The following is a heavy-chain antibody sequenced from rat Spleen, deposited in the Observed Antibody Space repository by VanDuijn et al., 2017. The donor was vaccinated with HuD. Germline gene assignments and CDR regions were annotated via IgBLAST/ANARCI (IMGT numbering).Heavy chain of an antibody. CDR2: ISSAGST. V-gene: IGHV3-3*01. D-gene: IGHD5-1*01. CDR3: ARTGRFLFDY. CDR1: GYSITSTFR. Sequence: EVQLQESGPGLVKPSQSLSLTCSVTGYSITSTFRWNWIRKFPGNKLEWMGYISSAGSTNYNPSLKSRISITRDTSKNQFFLQVNSVTTEDTATYYCARTGRFLFDYWGQGVMVTVSS. J-gene: IGHJ2*01.